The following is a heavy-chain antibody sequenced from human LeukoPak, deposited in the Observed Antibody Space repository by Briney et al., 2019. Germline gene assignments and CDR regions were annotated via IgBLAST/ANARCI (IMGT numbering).Heavy chain of an antibody. CDR2: IIPIFGTA. D-gene: IGHD2-2*01. J-gene: IGHJ6*03. Sequence: GASVKVSCKASGGTFSSYAISWVRQAPGQGLEWMGGIIPIFGTANYAQKFQGRVTITTDESTSTAYMELSSLRSEDTAVYYCARDLGPYQLPYYYYYMDVWGKGTTVTVSS. CDR3: ARDLGPYQLPYYYYYMDV. V-gene: IGHV1-69*05. CDR1: GGTFSSYA.